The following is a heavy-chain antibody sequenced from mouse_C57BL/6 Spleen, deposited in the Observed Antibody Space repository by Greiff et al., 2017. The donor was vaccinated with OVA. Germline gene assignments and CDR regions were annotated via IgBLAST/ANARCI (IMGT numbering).Heavy chain of an antibody. CDR3: ARSDYDYDDYAMDY. J-gene: IGHJ4*01. CDR2: INPSTGGT. V-gene: IGHV1-42*01. CDR1: GYSFTGYY. D-gene: IGHD2-4*01. Sequence: VQLKQSGPELVKPGASVKISCKASGYSFTGYYMNWVKQSPEKSLEWIGEINPSTGGTTYNQKFKAKATLTVDKSSSTAYMQLKSLTSEDSAVYYCARSDYDYDDYAMDYWGQGTSVTVSS.